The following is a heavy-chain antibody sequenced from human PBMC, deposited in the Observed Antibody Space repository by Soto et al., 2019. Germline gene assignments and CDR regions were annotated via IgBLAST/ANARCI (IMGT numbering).Heavy chain of an antibody. J-gene: IGHJ2*01. CDR3: ARDHPYYDFWSGYQTTYWYFDL. D-gene: IGHD3-3*01. CDR1: GGSVSSGSYY. CDR2: IYYSGST. Sequence: QVQLQESGPGLVKPSETLSLTCTVSGGSVSSGSYYWSWIRQPPGKGLEWIGYIYYSGSTNYNPSLKSRVTISVDTSKNQCSLKLSSVTAADTAVYYCARDHPYYDFWSGYQTTYWYFDLWGRGTLVTVSS. V-gene: IGHV4-61*01.